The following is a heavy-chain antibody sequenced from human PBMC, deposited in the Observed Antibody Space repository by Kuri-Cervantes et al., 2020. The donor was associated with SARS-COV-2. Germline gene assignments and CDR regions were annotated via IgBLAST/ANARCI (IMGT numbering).Heavy chain of an antibody. CDR3: ARGARSIAAHFDY. CDR2: ISYDGSNK. CDR1: GFTFSSYG. J-gene: IGHJ4*02. D-gene: IGHD6-6*01. V-gene: IGHV3-30*03. Sequence: GGSLRLSCAASGFTFSSYGMHWVRQAPGKGLEWVAVISYDGSNKYYADPVKGRFTISRDNSKNTLYLQMNSLRAEDTAVYYCARGARSIAAHFDYWGQGTLVTVSS.